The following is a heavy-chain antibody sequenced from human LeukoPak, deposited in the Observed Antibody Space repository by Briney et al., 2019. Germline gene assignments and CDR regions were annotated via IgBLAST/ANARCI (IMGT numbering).Heavy chain of an antibody. Sequence: GGTLRLSCAASGFTFSIYGMNWVRQAPGKGLEWVSGISPGGEITYYADPVKGRFTISRDNSKNTVSLQMHSLRAEDTATYYCAKDNGWLHYCHWGQGTLVTVSS. J-gene: IGHJ4*02. CDR2: ISPGGEIT. V-gene: IGHV3-23*01. D-gene: IGHD5-24*01. CDR1: GFTFSIYG. CDR3: AKDNGWLHYCH.